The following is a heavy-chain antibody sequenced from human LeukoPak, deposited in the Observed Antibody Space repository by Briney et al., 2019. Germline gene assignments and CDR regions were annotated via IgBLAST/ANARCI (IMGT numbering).Heavy chain of an antibody. V-gene: IGHV1-46*01. CDR1: GYSFSSYG. Sequence: ASVKVSCKASGYSFSSYGITWVRQAPGQGLEWMGIINPSGGSTSYAQKFQGRVTMTRDTSTSTVYMELSSLRSEDTAVYYCARELDGDDYWGQGTLVTVSS. CDR3: ARELDGDDY. CDR2: INPSGGST. J-gene: IGHJ4*02. D-gene: IGHD3-10*01.